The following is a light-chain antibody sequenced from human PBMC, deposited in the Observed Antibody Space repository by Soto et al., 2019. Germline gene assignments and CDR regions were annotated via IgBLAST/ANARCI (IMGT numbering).Light chain of an antibody. J-gene: IGKJ2*01. Sequence: EIVLTQSPGTLSLSPGERATLSCRASQSVSSSYLAWYQQKPGQAPRLLIYGASSRATGIPDKFSGSWSGTDFTLTISRLEPEDCAMYYCQEYGSSPMYSLGQGTKREIK. CDR2: GAS. CDR1: QSVSSSY. CDR3: QEYGSSPMYS. V-gene: IGKV3-20*01.